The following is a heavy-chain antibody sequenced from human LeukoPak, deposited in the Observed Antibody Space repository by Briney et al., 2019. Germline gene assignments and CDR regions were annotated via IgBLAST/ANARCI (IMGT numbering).Heavy chain of an antibody. CDR3: ARGPYSYDFYYFDY. V-gene: IGHV1-69*13. Sequence: SVKVSCKASGGTFSSYTISWVRQAPGQGLEWMGGIIPIFGTANYAQKFQGRVTITADESTSTAYMELNSLRSEDTAVYYCARGPYSYDFYYFDYWGQGTLVTVSS. J-gene: IGHJ4*02. CDR1: GGTFSSYT. CDR2: IIPIFGTA. D-gene: IGHD5-18*01.